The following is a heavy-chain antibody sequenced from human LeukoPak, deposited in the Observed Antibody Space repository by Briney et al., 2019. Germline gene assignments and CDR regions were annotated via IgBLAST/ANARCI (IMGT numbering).Heavy chain of an antibody. D-gene: IGHD6-6*01. Sequence: PGGSLRLSCAASGFTFGSSAMSWVRQAPGKGPEWVSTFSRSGPETYYADSVKGRFTIFRDNSKNTLYLQMNSLRAEDTAVYYCAKGSLGSSYYFDHWGQGTLVTVSS. V-gene: IGHV3-23*01. CDR3: AKGSLGSSYYFDH. CDR2: FSRSGPET. CDR1: GFTFGSSA. J-gene: IGHJ4*02.